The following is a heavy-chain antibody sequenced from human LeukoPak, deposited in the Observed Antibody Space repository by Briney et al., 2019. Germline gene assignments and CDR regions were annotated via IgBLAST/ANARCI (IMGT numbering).Heavy chain of an antibody. Sequence: SVKVSCKASGGTFSSYAISWVRQAPGQGLEWMGGIIPIFGTANYAQKFQGRVTITADESTSTAYMELSSLRSEDTAVYYCARAHYDILTGYPNWFDPWGQGTLVTVSS. CDR2: IIPIFGTA. D-gene: IGHD3-9*01. J-gene: IGHJ5*02. CDR3: ARAHYDILTGYPNWFDP. CDR1: GGTFSSYA. V-gene: IGHV1-69*13.